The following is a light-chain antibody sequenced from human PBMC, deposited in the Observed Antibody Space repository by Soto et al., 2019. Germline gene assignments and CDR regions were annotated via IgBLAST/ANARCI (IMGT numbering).Light chain of an antibody. J-gene: IGKJ2*01. CDR2: DAS. V-gene: IGKV1-5*01. CDR1: QSISSW. CDR3: QQYNSYPVT. Sequence: DIPMTQSPSTLSASVGDRVTITCRASQSISSWLVWYQQKPGKAPKLLIYDASSLESGVPSRYSGSGSGTEFTLAIRSLQPDDFATYYCQQYNSYPVTFGQGTKLEIK.